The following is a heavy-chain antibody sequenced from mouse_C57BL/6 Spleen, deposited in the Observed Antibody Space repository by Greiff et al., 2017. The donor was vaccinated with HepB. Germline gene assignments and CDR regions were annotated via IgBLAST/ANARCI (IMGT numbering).Heavy chain of an antibody. V-gene: IGHV1-42*01. CDR3: ARRGDSSGYRDY. CDR1: GYSFTGYY. CDR2: INPSTGGT. Sequence: EVQLQQSGPELVKPGASVKISCKASGYSFTGYYMNWVKQSPEKSLEWIGEINPSTGGTTYNQKFKAKATLTVDKSSSTAYMQLKSLTSEDSAVYYCARRGDSSGYRDYWGQGTTLTVSS. D-gene: IGHD3-2*02. J-gene: IGHJ2*01.